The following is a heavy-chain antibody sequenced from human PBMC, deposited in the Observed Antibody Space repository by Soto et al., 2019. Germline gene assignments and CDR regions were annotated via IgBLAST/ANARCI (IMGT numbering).Heavy chain of an antibody. D-gene: IGHD3-16*01. CDR1: GGSISRGGYY. V-gene: IGHV4-31*03. CDR2: IYYTGST. CDR3: ARARGGDYVDY. J-gene: IGHJ4*02. Sequence: QVQLQESGPGLVKPSQTLSLTCTVSGGSISRGGYYWTWIRQHPGKGLEWVGYIYYTGSTYYNPSLKIRVSISVDTSKNQFSLRLSSVTAADTAVYYCARARGGDYVDYWGQGTLVTVSS.